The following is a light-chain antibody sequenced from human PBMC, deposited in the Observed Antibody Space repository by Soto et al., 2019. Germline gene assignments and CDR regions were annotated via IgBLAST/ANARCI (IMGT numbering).Light chain of an antibody. V-gene: IGKV1-5*03. CDR2: EAS. Sequence: GDRVTITCRASQSISGWLAWYQQKPGKAPKLLIYEASNLKSGVPSRFSGSGSGTEYTLTISSLQPDDSASYYCQQYNGYWTFGQGTRVEIK. J-gene: IGKJ1*01. CDR1: QSISGW. CDR3: QQYNGYWT.